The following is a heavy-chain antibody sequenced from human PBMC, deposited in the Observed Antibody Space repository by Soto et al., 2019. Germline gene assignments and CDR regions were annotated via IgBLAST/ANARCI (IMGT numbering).Heavy chain of an antibody. Sequence: QVQLVESGGGVVQPGRSLRLSCAASGFTFSTYAMHLVRQAPGKGLEWVAVIWYDGSNKYYADSVKGRFSISRDNSKNTMYLQMDSLRADDTAVYYCARARVRGVPYFDYWGQGTLVTVSS. CDR2: IWYDGSNK. D-gene: IGHD3-10*01. CDR1: GFTFSTYA. J-gene: IGHJ4*02. CDR3: ARARVRGVPYFDY. V-gene: IGHV3-33*01.